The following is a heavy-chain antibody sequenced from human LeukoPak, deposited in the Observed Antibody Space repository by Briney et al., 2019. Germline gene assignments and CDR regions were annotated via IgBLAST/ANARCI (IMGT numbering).Heavy chain of an antibody. CDR3: AKGYSSSWFDWFDP. CDR2: TRWNSDST. D-gene: IGHD6-13*01. V-gene: IGHV3-9*03. J-gene: IGHJ5*02. CDR1: GFTFNDYS. Sequence: HPVRSLTLSCAASGFTFNDYSRHWVRRAPGKGLEWVSGTRWNSDSTGYADSAKGRFTISRDHAKNSRYLQMNSLRAEDMALYYCAKGYSSSWFDWFDPWGQGTLVTVSS.